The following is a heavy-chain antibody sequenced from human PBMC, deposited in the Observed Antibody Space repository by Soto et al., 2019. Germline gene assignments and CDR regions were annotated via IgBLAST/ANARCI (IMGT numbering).Heavy chain of an antibody. CDR2: IWYDGSNK. J-gene: IGHJ4*02. Sequence: QVQLVESGGGVVQPGRSLRLSCAASGFTFSSYGMHWVRQAPGKGLEWVAVIWYDGSNKYYADSVKGRFTISRDNSKNTPYLQMNSLRAEDTAVYYCARDRQLAGYYFDYWGQGTLVTVSS. V-gene: IGHV3-33*01. CDR1: GFTFSSYG. CDR3: ARDRQLAGYYFDY. D-gene: IGHD6-6*01.